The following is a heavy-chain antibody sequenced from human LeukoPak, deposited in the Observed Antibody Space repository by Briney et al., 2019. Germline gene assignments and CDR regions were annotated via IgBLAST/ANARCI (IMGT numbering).Heavy chain of an antibody. CDR2: INPNSGGT. CDR3: ARDHYGSVRY. J-gene: IGHJ4*02. D-gene: IGHD3-10*01. V-gene: IGHV1-2*02. Sequence: ASVKVSCKASGYTFTGCYMHWVRQAPGQGLEWMGWINPNSGGTNYAQKFQGRVTMTRDTSISTAYMELSRLRSDDTAVYYCARDHYGSVRYWGQGTLVTVSS. CDR1: GYTFTGCY.